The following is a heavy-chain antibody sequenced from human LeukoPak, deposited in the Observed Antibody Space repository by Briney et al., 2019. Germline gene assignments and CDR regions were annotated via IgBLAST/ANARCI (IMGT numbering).Heavy chain of an antibody. D-gene: IGHD4-17*01. CDR2: IYHSGST. CDR3: ARGEVTTSLSFDY. CDR1: GGSISSGGYS. V-gene: IGHV4-30-2*01. J-gene: IGHJ4*02. Sequence: SETLSLTCAVSGGSISSGGYSWSWIRQPPGRGLEWIEYIYHSGSTYYNPSLKSRVTISVDRSKNQFSLKLTSVTAADTAVYYCARGEVTTSLSFDYWGQGTLVTVSS.